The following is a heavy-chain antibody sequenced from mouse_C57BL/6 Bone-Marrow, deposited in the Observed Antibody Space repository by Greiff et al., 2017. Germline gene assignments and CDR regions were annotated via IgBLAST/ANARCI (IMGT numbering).Heavy chain of an antibody. D-gene: IGHD2-4*01. CDR1: GYTFTNYW. CDR2: IYPGGGYT. CDR3: SRCDYYYAMDY. V-gene: IGHV1-63*01. Sequence: QVQLQQSGAELVRPGTSVKMSCKASGYTFTNYWIGWAKQRPGQGLEWIGDIYPGGGYTNYNEKFKGKATLTADKSSSTAYMQFSSLTSEDSAIYYCSRCDYYYAMDYWGQGTSVTVSS. J-gene: IGHJ4*01.